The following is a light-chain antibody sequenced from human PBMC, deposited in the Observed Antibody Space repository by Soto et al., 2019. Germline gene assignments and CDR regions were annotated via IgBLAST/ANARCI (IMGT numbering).Light chain of an antibody. Sequence: EIVLTQSPVTLSLSPGERATLSCRASQSVSSSNLAWFQHKPGQAPRLLIYAASIRFTGIPARFSGSGSGTEFTLTISSLQSEDFANYYCQQYYNWPLTFGGGTKVDIK. CDR1: QSVSSSN. CDR2: AAS. J-gene: IGKJ4*01. V-gene: IGKV3-15*01. CDR3: QQYYNWPLT.